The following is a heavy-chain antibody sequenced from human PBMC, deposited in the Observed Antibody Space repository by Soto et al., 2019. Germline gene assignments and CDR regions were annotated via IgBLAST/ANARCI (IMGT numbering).Heavy chain of an antibody. Sequence: GGSLRLSCAASGFTFSSYAMSWVRQAPGKGLEWVSAISGSGGSTYYADSVKGRFTISRDNSKNTLYLQMNSLRAEDTAVYYCAKDGYCTNGVCYDYYYYGMDVWGQGTTVTVSS. CDR2: ISGSGGST. J-gene: IGHJ6*02. V-gene: IGHV3-23*01. CDR3: AKDGYCTNGVCYDYYYYGMDV. D-gene: IGHD2-8*01. CDR1: GFTFSSYA.